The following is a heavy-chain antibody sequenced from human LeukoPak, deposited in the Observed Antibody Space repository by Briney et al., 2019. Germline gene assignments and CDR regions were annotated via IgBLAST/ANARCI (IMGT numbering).Heavy chain of an antibody. CDR1: RGSIISTTDY. V-gene: IGHV4-39*01. Sequence: PSETLSLTCTLSRGSIISTTDYWGWIRQPPGKGLEWIASIYYTVVTSYNPSLKAQLPMSVDTSKNQFSLRLTSGTAADTALYFCARNQSFIRLAYIGHDRPGPYIWFDPGGKGTLVTVSS. J-gene: IGHJ5*02. CDR2: IYYTVVT. D-gene: IGHD5-12*01. CDR3: ARNQSFIRLAYIGHDRPGPYIWFDP.